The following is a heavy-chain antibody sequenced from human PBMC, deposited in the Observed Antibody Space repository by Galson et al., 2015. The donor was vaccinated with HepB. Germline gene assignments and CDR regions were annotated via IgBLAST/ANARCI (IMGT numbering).Heavy chain of an antibody. V-gene: IGHV7-4-1*02. Sequence: SCKASGYSFTMNSMNWVRQAPGQGLEWMGWIATDTGKPTYGQGFRGRFVFSVDPSVSTAYLQINSLRAEDTATYYCARVVSRLGMDVWGQGTAVTVSS. D-gene: IGHD3-16*01. CDR1: GYSFTMNS. CDR3: ARVVSRLGMDV. CDR2: IATDTGKP. J-gene: IGHJ6*02.